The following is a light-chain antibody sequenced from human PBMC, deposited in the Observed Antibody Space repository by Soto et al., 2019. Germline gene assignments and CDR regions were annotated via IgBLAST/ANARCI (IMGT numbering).Light chain of an antibody. CDR2: DAS. CDR3: QKVNVYEST. V-gene: IGKV1-9*01. J-gene: IGKJ4*01. Sequence: DIQMTQSPSSLSASVGDRVTITCRASQGISSYLGWYQQKPGKAPNLLIYDASTLHSGVPSRFSGGGSGTDFTLTISSLQTEDFETYYCQKVNVYESTLGGGTKV. CDR1: QGISSY.